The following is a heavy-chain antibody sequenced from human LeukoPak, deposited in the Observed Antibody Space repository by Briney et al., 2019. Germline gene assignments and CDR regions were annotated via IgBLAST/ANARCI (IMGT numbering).Heavy chain of an antibody. V-gene: IGHV3-21*01. Sequence: SGGSLRLSCAASGFTFSSYSMNWVRQAPGKGLEWVSSISSSSSYIYYADSVKGRFTISRDNAKNSLYLQMNSLRAEDTAVYYCARDLGGKHLWFGEYPSFVEPLDVWGKGTTVTVSS. D-gene: IGHD3-10*01. CDR1: GFTFSSYS. CDR2: ISSSSSYI. CDR3: ARDLGGKHLWFGEYPSFVEPLDV. J-gene: IGHJ6*04.